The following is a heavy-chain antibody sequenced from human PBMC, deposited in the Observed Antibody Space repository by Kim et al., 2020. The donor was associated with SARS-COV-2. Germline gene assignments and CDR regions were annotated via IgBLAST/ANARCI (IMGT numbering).Heavy chain of an antibody. CDR3: ARGLIVATIDY. CDR2: INHSGST. J-gene: IGHJ4*02. V-gene: IGHV4-34*01. D-gene: IGHD5-12*01. Sequence: SETLSLTCAVYGGSFSGYYWSWIRQPPGKGLEWIGEINHSGSTNYNPSLKSRVTISVDTSKNQFSMKLSSVTAADTAVYYCARGLIVATIDYWGQGTLVTVSS. CDR1: GGSFSGYY.